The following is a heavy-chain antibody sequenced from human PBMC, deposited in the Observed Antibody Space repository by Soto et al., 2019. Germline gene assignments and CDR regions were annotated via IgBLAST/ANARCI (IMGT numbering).Heavy chain of an antibody. V-gene: IGHV4-59*01. Sequence: ASETLSLTCTVSGGSISSYYWSWIRQPPGKGLEWIGYIYYSGSTNYNPSLKSRVTISVDTSKNQFSLKLSSVTAADTAVYYCARDQLDSSGYYYRGMGYWFDPWGQGTLVTVSS. CDR1: GGSISSYY. CDR3: ARDQLDSSGYYYRGMGYWFDP. D-gene: IGHD3-22*01. J-gene: IGHJ5*02. CDR2: IYYSGST.